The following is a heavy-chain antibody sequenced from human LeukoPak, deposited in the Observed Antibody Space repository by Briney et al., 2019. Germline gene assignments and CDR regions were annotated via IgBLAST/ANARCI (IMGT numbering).Heavy chain of an antibody. Sequence: PSATLSLTCTVSGASISSYYWSWIRQPPGRGLEWIGYTHYSGTTDYNPSLRSRLTISVDTSKNQFSLKLASVTAADTAMYYCLTVDTTMGVDYWGQGTLVTVSS. V-gene: IGHV4-59*08. J-gene: IGHJ4*02. CDR3: LTVDTTMGVDY. CDR1: GASISSYY. CDR2: THYSGTT. D-gene: IGHD5-18*01.